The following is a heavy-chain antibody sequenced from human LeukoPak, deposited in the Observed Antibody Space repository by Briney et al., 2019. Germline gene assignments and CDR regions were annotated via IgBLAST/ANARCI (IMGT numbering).Heavy chain of an antibody. D-gene: IGHD3-16*02. CDR3: ARAGVNIGGIIVNSLDS. CDR1: GYTFTNFG. CDR2: ISGHNGNT. J-gene: IGHJ4*02. Sequence: GALVKVSCKTSGYTFTNFGISWVRQAPGQGPEWMGWISGHNGNTKYAKNFQDRLKMTTDTSTTTAYMELRSLTPDDTGVYYCARAGVNIGGIIVNSLDSWGQGNLVTVSS. V-gene: IGHV1-18*01.